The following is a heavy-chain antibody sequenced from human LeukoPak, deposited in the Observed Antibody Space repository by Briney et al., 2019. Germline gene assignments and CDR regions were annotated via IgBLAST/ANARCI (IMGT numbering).Heavy chain of an antibody. CDR2: IKRKTDGGTT. CDR1: GFTFSNAW. D-gene: IGHD3-16*01. Sequence: GGSLRLSCATSGFTFSNAWMTWVRQAPGKGLEWVSLIKRKTDGGTTDYAAPVKGRFTVSRNDSVNTLYLQMNSLKTEDTGVYYFTTAVRITGFDSWGQGALVTVSS. J-gene: IGHJ4*02. V-gene: IGHV3-15*01. CDR3: TTAVRITGFDS.